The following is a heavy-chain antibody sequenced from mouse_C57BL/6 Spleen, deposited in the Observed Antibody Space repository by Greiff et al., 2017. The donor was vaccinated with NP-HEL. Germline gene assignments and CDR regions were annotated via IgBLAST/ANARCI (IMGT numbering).Heavy chain of an antibody. J-gene: IGHJ1*03. Sequence: VQLQQSGAELVKPGASVKLSCKASGYTFTSYWMHWVKQRPGQGLEWIGMIHPNSGSTNYNEKFKSKATLTVDKSSSTAYMQLSSLTSEDSAVYCCAGDGYYGYFGVWGTGTTVTVSS. CDR2: IHPNSGST. D-gene: IGHD2-3*01. CDR1: GYTFTSYW. V-gene: IGHV1-64*01. CDR3: AGDGYYGYFGV.